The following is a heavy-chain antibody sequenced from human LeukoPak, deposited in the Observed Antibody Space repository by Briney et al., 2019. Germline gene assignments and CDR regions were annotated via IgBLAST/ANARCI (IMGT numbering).Heavy chain of an antibody. V-gene: IGHV1-8*03. Sequence: ASVKVSCKASGYTFTSYDINWVRQATGQGLEWMGWMNPNSGNTGYAQKFQGRVTITRNTSISTAYMELSSLRSEDTAVYYCAREPGIAAASAFDYWGQGTLVTVSS. CDR2: MNPNSGNT. J-gene: IGHJ4*02. CDR1: GYTFTSYD. CDR3: AREPGIAAASAFDY. D-gene: IGHD6-13*01.